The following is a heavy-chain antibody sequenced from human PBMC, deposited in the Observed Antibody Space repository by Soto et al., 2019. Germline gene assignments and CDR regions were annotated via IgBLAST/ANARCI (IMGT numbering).Heavy chain of an antibody. V-gene: IGHV3-74*01. Sequence: EVQLVESGGGLVHPGGSLRLSCAASGFTFSNYWMHWVRQFPGKGLEWVSRINTDGSSTGYAASVKGRVTISRDNAKSTLYVQMNSLRAEDTAVYYCAKDLHYGASDFCGQGTLVTVSS. CDR1: GFTFSNYW. CDR2: INTDGSST. CDR3: AKDLHYGASDF. D-gene: IGHD4-17*01. J-gene: IGHJ4*02.